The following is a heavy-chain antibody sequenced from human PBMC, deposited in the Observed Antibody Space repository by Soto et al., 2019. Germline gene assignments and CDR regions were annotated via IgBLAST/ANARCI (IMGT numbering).Heavy chain of an antibody. J-gene: IGHJ6*02. CDR1: GFTFSSYA. D-gene: IGHD5-12*01. Sequence: LRLSCAASGFTFSSYAMGWVRQAPGKGLEWVSAISGSGGSTYYADSVKGRFTISRDNSKNTLYLQMNSLRAEDTAVYYCAKAITSWWLRSDYYYYGMDVWGQGTTVTVSS. CDR3: AKAITSWWLRSDYYYYGMDV. V-gene: IGHV3-23*01. CDR2: ISGSGGST.